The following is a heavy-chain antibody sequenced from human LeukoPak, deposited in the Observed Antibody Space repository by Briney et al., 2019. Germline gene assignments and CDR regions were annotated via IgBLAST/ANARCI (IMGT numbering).Heavy chain of an antibody. Sequence: GGSLRLSCAASGFTFSDYAMTWVRQAPGKGLQWVSLISDSGGSTYYADSVKGRFTVSRDNSKATLYLQMNSLRADDTAVYLCAKRGSSWSYFDYWGQGTLVTVSS. V-gene: IGHV3-23*01. CDR2: ISDSGGST. CDR3: AKRGSSWSYFDY. J-gene: IGHJ4*02. D-gene: IGHD6-13*01. CDR1: GFTFSDYA.